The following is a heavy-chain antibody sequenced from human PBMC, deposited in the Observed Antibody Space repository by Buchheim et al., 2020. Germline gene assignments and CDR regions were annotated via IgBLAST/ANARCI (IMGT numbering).Heavy chain of an antibody. CDR1: GFNIRNYW. D-gene: IGHD3-22*01. J-gene: IGHJ6*02. CDR2: INLHGGFI. CDR3: TRSMIVEARGDYYYGMDV. Sequence: EVQLVESGGGLVQPGGSLRLSCAASGFNIRNYWMHWVRQAPGKGLAWVSRINLHGGFIDYADSVKGRFYISRDNAKNTLSLEMNGLSAEDTAVYYCTRSMIVEARGDYYYGMDVWGQGTT. V-gene: IGHV3-74*01.